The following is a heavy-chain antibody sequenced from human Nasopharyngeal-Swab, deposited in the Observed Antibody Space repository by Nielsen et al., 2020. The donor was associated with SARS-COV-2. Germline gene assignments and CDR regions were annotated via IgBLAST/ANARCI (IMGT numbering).Heavy chain of an antibody. D-gene: IGHD1-26*01. CDR3: AKDRGGSYYY. CDR2: ISSSSSYI. Sequence: GESLKISCAASGFTFNSYGMNWVRQAPGKGLELVSSISSSSSYIYYADSVKGRFTISRDNSKNTLYLQMNSLRAEDTAVYYCAKDRGGSYYYWGQGTLVTVSS. J-gene: IGHJ4*02. V-gene: IGHV3-21*04. CDR1: GFTFNSYG.